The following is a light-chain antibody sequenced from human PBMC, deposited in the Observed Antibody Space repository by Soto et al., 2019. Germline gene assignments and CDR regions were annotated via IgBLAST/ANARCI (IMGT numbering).Light chain of an antibody. CDR1: SSNIGSNT. J-gene: IGLJ2*01. V-gene: IGLV1-44*01. Sequence: QSVLTQPPSASGTPGQRVTISCYGSSSNIGSNTVNWYQQLPGTAPKLLIYDNNQRPSGVPDRFSGSKSGTSASLAISGLQSEDEADYYCAAWDGSLNVVVFGGGTKLTVL. CDR2: DNN. CDR3: AAWDGSLNVVV.